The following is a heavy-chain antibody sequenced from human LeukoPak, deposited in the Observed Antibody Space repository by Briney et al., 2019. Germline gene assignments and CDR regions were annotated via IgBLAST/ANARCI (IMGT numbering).Heavy chain of an antibody. CDR3: ARDLGS. CDR1: GFILSDHN. V-gene: IGHV3-72*01. Sequence: GGSLRLSCAASGFILSDHNMDWVRRAPGKGLEWVGRTRNKANNYTTEYAASVKGRFSISRDDSKNSLYLQMNSLKTEDTAVYYCARDLGSWGQGTLVTVSS. J-gene: IGHJ5*01. CDR2: TRNKANNYTT.